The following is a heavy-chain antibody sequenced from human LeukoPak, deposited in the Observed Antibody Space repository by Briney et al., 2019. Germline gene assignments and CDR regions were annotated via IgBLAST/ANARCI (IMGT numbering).Heavy chain of an antibody. CDR1: GGSFSGYY. J-gene: IGHJ4*02. V-gene: IGHV4-34*01. D-gene: IGHD6-13*01. CDR3: ARRSSSWYQVIDY. Sequence: SETLSLTCAVYGGSFSGYYWSWIRPPPGKGLEWIGEINHSGSTNYNPSLKSRVTISVDTSKNQFSLKLSSVTAADTAVYYCARRSSSWYQVIDYWGQGTLVTVSS. CDR2: INHSGST.